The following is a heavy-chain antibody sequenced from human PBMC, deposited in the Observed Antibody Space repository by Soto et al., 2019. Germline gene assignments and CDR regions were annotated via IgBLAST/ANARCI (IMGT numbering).Heavy chain of an antibody. Sequence: EVQLVESGGGLVKPGGSLRLSCAASGFTFSNAWMNWVRQAPGKGLEWVGRIKSKTDGGTTDYAAPVKGRFTISTDGSISTLYLQVNSMKTEDTAVYYCATGHYDSSGYCYVGYWGQGTLVTVSS. CDR1: GFTFSNAW. D-gene: IGHD3-22*01. J-gene: IGHJ4*02. V-gene: IGHV3-15*07. CDR3: ATGHYDSSGYCYVGY. CDR2: IKSKTDGGTT.